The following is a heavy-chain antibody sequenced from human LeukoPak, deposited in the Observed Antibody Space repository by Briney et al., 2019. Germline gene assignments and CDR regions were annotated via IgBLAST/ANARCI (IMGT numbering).Heavy chain of an antibody. CDR1: GFTFISYS. V-gene: IGHV3-21*01. CDR2: ISSSSSYI. Sequence: GGAPRLSCSASGFTFISYSKNWGRQAPGKGLEWVLSISSSSSYIYYADSVKGRFTISRDNAKNSLYLQMNSLRAEDTAVYYCARDRIDYWGQGTLVTVSS. CDR3: ARDRIDY. J-gene: IGHJ4*02.